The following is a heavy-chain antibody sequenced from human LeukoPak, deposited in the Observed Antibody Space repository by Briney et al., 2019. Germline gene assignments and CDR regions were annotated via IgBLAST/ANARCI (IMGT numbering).Heavy chain of an antibody. D-gene: IGHD6-13*01. Sequence: GGSLRLSCAASGFTVSSTYMSWVRQAPGKGVEWVSVIYSGGSTFYADSVKGRFTISRDDSKNTLYLQMNSLRAEDTAVYYCARDLDETTSSWYYFDYWGQGTLVTVSS. J-gene: IGHJ4*02. CDR2: IYSGGST. CDR3: ARDLDETTSSWYYFDY. V-gene: IGHV3-53*01. CDR1: GFTVSSTY.